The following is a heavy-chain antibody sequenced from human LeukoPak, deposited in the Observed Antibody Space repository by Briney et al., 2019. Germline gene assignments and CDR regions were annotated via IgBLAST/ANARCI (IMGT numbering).Heavy chain of an antibody. CDR1: GFKFNSYW. J-gene: IGHJ3*02. V-gene: IGHV3-74*01. Sequence: GGSLRLSCAVSGFKFNSYWMNWVRQVPGKGLVWVAHINTHGNTANYADSVKGRFTISGDNAKNSLYLQMNSLRAEDTAVYYCARDRWGAFDIWGQGTMVTVSS. CDR3: ARDRWGAFDI. D-gene: IGHD3-16*01. CDR2: INTHGNTA.